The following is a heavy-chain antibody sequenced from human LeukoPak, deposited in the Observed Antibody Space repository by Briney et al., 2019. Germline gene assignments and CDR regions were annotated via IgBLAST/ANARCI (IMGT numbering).Heavy chain of an antibody. Sequence: GGSLRLSCAASGFTFSNYWMSWVRQAPGKGLEWVANMKEDGSEKNYVDSVKGRFTISRHNAQDSLYLQMNSLRAEDTAVYYCARDRGYSNFDYWGQGTLVTVSS. D-gene: IGHD4-11*01. CDR2: MKEDGSEK. J-gene: IGHJ4*02. CDR3: ARDRGYSNFDY. CDR1: GFTFSNYW. V-gene: IGHV3-7*01.